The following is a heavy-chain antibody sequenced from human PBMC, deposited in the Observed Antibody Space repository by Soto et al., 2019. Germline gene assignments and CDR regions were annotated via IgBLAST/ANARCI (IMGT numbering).Heavy chain of an antibody. D-gene: IGHD2-21*02. CDR2: ITGSGSNT. J-gene: IGHJ4*02. V-gene: IGHV3-23*01. CDR3: AKDPVGVTRAFDC. CDR1: GFTFSSYA. Sequence: GGSLRLSCAASGFTFSSYAMSWVRQAPGKGLEWVSGITGSGSNTFYADSVKGRFTISRDNSKNTLYLQMNSLRVEDTAVYYCAKDPVGVTRAFDCWGQGALVTVSS.